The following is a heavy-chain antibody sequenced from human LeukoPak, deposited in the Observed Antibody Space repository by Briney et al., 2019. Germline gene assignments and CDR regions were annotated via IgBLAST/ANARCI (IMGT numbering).Heavy chain of an antibody. Sequence: SVKVSCKASGGTFSSYAISWVRQAPGQGLEWMGGIIPIFGTANYAQKFQGRVTITADESTSTAYMELSSLRSEDTAVYYCARRAPYDYVWGSAAAFDIWGQGTMVTVSS. CDR1: GGTFSSYA. CDR3: ARRAPYDYVWGSAAAFDI. V-gene: IGHV1-69*13. J-gene: IGHJ3*02. D-gene: IGHD3-16*01. CDR2: IIPIFGTA.